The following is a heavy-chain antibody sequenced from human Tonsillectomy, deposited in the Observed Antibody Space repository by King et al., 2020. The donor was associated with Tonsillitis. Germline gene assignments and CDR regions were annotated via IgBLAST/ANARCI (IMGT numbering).Heavy chain of an antibody. J-gene: IGHJ6*02. Sequence: VQLVESGGGVVQPGGSLRLSCAASGFTFSNYGMHWVRQAPGKGLEWVTFMWYDGSNQYYADSVKGRFTISRDNSGNTLYLQMNSLRAEDTAVYYCAKDRGGDYLLSSYYDMDVWGQGTTVIVSS. V-gene: IGHV3-30*02. CDR2: MWYDGSNQ. D-gene: IGHD4-17*01. CDR3: AKDRGGDYLLSSYYDMDV. CDR1: GFTFSNYG.